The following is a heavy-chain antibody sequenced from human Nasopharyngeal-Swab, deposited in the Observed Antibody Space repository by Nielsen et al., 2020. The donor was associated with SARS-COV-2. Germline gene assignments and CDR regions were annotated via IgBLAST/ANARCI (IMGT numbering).Heavy chain of an antibody. Sequence: LKISCAATGFSFSSYWMSWVRQAPGRGREWLAQSKEDGSVTHYVDSVGGRVNVSRDNAQPSLFLQMNSLRAEDTAVYFWPRPGRAGAVSSWGQGTLVTVSS. CDR3: PRPGRAGAVSS. D-gene: IGHD3-10*01. CDR1: GFSFSSYW. J-gene: IGHJ5*02. V-gene: IGHV3-7*03. CDR2: SKEDGSVT.